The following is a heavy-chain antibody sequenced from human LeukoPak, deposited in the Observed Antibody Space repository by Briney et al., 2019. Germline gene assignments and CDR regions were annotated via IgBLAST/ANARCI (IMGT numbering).Heavy chain of an antibody. CDR1: GFTFSSYA. V-gene: IGHV3-23*01. CDR2: ISGSGGST. J-gene: IGHJ6*03. D-gene: IGHD2-15*01. Sequence: GGSLRLSCAASGFTFSSYAMSWVREAPGKGLEWVSAISGSGGSTYYADSVKGRFTISRDNSKNTLYLQMNSLRAEDTAVYYCAKRRQDIVVVVAATHYYYYMDVWGKGTTVTVSS. CDR3: AKRRQDIVVVVAATHYYYYMDV.